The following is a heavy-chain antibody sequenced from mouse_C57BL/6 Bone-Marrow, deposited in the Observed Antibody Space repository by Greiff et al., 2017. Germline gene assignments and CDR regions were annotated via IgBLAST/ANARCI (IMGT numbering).Heavy chain of an antibody. CDR3: ARPQIYYYGSSSFAY. CDR2: IYPGDGDT. V-gene: IGHV1-82*01. D-gene: IGHD1-1*01. CDR1: GYAFSSSW. Sequence: VQLQQSGPELVKPGASVKISCKASGYAFSSSWMNWVKQRPGKGLEWIGRIYPGDGDTNYNGKFKGKATLTADKSSSTAYMQLSSLTSEDSAVYFWARPQIYYYGSSSFAYWGQGTLVTVSA. J-gene: IGHJ3*01.